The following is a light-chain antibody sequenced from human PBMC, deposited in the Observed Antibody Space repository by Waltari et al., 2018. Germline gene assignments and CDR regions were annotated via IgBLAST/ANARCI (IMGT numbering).Light chain of an antibody. J-gene: IGLJ2*01. CDR3: CSHAGSYVI. Sequence: QSALTQPRSVSGSPGQSVTISCTGTSSDVGGYKSVSWYQQHPGKAPKLMIYDVSERPSGVPDRFSGSKAGNTASLTISGLQAEDEAEYYCCSHAGSYVIFGGGTKLTVL. V-gene: IGLV2-11*01. CDR1: SSDVGGYKS. CDR2: DVS.